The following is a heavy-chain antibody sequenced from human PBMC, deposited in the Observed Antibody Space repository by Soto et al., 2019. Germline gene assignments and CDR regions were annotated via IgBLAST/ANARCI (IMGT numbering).Heavy chain of an antibody. CDR2: ISSTTNYI. CDR3: ARESEDLTSNFDY. V-gene: IGHV3-21*06. CDR1: GFTFSNFW. Sequence: GGSLRLSCAASGFTFSNFWMHWVRQAPGKGLVWVSSISSTTNYIYYGDSMKGRFTISRDNAKNSLYLEMNSLRAEDTAVYYCARESEDLTSNFDYWGQGTLVTVSS. J-gene: IGHJ4*02.